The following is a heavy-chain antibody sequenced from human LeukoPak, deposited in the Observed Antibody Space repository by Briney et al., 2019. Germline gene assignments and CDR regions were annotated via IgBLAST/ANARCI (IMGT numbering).Heavy chain of an antibody. D-gene: IGHD6-13*01. CDR2: IYHSGST. Sequence: PSGTLSLTCAVSGGSISSSNWWSWVRQPPGKGLEWIGEIYHSGSTNYNPSLKSRVTISVDTSKNQFSLKLSSVTAADTAVYYCARDKSIAAAGTPNWFDPWGQGTLVTVSS. CDR3: ARDKSIAAAGTPNWFDP. J-gene: IGHJ5*02. CDR1: GGSISSSNW. V-gene: IGHV4-4*02.